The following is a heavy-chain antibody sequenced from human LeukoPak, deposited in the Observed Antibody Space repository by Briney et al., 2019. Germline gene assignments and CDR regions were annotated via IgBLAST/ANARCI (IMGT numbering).Heavy chain of an antibody. CDR2: FSGSGGST. V-gene: IGHV3-23*01. CDR1: GFIFSNYA. CDR3: ARSGLSRFGF. Sequence: GGSLRLSCAASGFIFSNYAMSWVRQAPGKGLQWVSAFSGSGGSTYYADSVKGRFTISRDNSRNTLYLQMNSLRAEDTAIYYCARSGLSRFGFWGQGTLVTVSS. J-gene: IGHJ4*02. D-gene: IGHD2/OR15-2a*01.